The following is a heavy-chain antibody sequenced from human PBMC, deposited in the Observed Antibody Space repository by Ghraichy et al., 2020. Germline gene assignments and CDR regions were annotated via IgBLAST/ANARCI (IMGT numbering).Heavy chain of an antibody. V-gene: IGHV4-34*01. Sequence: SETLSLTCAVYGGAFVGYYWSWIRQTPGKGLEWIGEITYGGAVNYNPSLQSRAVISMDTTRKQFFLKLTSVTAADAAVYFCARAPLFPPWMYDFWGQGTLVTVSS. J-gene: IGHJ4*02. D-gene: IGHD2-2*03. CDR2: ITYGGAV. CDR3: ARAPLFPPWMYDF. CDR1: GGAFVGYY.